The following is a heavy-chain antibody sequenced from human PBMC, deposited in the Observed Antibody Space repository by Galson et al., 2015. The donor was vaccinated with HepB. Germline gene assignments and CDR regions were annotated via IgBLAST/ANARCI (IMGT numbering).Heavy chain of an antibody. Sequence: SLRLSCAASGFTFSSYAMHWVRQAPGKGLEWVAVISYDGSEKYYVDSVKGRFTISRDNAKNSLYLQMNSLRAEDTAVYYCARVGYDYIWGSYRMGDYFDYWGQGTLVTVSS. D-gene: IGHD3-16*02. CDR1: GFTFSSYA. J-gene: IGHJ4*02. V-gene: IGHV3-30*04. CDR3: ARVGYDYIWGSYRMGDYFDY. CDR2: ISYDGSEK.